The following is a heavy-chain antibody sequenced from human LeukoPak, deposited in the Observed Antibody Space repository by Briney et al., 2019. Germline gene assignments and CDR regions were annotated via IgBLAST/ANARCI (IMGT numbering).Heavy chain of an antibody. CDR1: GGSISSYY. CDR3: ARQEGCSSTSCYPPLLFYYYYMDV. Sequence: SETLSLTCTVSGGSISSYYWSWIRQPPGKGLEWIGYIYYSGSTNYNPSLKSRVTISVDTSKNQFSLKLSSVTAADTAVYYCARQEGCSSTSCYPPLLFYYYYMDVWGKGTTVTVSS. V-gene: IGHV4-59*08. CDR2: IYYSGST. J-gene: IGHJ6*03. D-gene: IGHD2-2*01.